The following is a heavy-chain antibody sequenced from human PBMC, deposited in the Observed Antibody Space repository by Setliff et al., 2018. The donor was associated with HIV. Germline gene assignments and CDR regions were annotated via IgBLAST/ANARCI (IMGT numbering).Heavy chain of an antibody. Sequence: GGSLRLSCAASGFTFSNAWMSWVRQAPGKGLEWVGRIKSKTDGGTTDYAAPVKGRFTISRDDSENSLYLQMHSLKTEDTAVYYCTRASCTSPACPDDAFDIWGQGTMVTVSS. D-gene: IGHD2-2*01. CDR2: IKSKTDGGTT. CDR1: GFTFSNAW. V-gene: IGHV3-15*01. J-gene: IGHJ3*02. CDR3: TRASCTSPACPDDAFDI.